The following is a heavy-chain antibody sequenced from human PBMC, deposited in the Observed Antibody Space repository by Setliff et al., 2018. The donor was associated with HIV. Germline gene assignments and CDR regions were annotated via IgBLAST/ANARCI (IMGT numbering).Heavy chain of an antibody. J-gene: IGHJ6*03. V-gene: IGHV4-38-2*01. Sequence: SETLSLTCAVSGHSISSNYYWGWLRQSPGKGLEWIGEIKDSGSTNYNPSLKTRVTISVDTSKNQFSLKLSSVTAADTAVYYCARHQVSYYDFWSGSLYYMDVWGKGTTVTVSS. CDR2: IKDSGST. CDR1: GHSISSNYY. D-gene: IGHD3-3*01. CDR3: ARHQVSYYDFWSGSLYYMDV.